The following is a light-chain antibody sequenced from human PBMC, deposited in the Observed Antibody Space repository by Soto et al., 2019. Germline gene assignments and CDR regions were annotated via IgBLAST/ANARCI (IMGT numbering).Light chain of an antibody. CDR1: QSVRSH. Sequence: EIVMTQCPATLSVSPGDWATLSCRACQSVRSHLAWYQQRPGQAPRLLIYAASTRATGIPARFSGSGSGTEFTLIIDSLQSEDFAVYYCQQYNNCPRTFGQGTKVDI. V-gene: IGKV3-15*01. J-gene: IGKJ1*01. CDR2: AAS. CDR3: QQYNNCPRT.